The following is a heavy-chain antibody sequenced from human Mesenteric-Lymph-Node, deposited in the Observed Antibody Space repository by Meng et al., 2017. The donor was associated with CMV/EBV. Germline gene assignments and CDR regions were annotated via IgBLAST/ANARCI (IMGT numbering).Heavy chain of an antibody. V-gene: IGHV1-18*01. CDR3: ARALTLVLAYNWFDP. CDR1: GYTFTSYG. J-gene: IGHJ5*02. CDR2: ISAYNGNT. Sequence: ASVKVSCKASGYTFTSYGISWVRQAPGQGLEWMGWISAYNGNTNYAQKLQGRVTMTTDTSTSTAYMELSSLRSEDTAVYYCARALTLVLAYNWFDPWGQGTLVTVSS. D-gene: IGHD1-14*01.